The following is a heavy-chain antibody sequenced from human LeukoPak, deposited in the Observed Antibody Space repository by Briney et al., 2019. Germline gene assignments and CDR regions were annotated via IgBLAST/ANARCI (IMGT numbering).Heavy chain of an antibody. J-gene: IGHJ4*02. CDR2: MSNSGSTI. CDR3: ARSWDSNYGDY. V-gene: IGHV3-11*04. CDR1: GFTFSDYY. Sequence: GGSLRLSCAASGFTFSDYYRSWIRQAPGKGLEWVAYMSNSGSTIYYADSLKGVFTVVRENAKNSLYLEMNSLRDEDTALYYCARSWDSNYGDYWGKGTMVTISS. D-gene: IGHD4-11*01.